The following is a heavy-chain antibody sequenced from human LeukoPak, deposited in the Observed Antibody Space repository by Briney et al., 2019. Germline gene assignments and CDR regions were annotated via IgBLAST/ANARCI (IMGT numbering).Heavy chain of an antibody. CDR1: GFTFSSYG. Sequence: PGRSLRLSCAASGFTFSSYGMHWVRQAPGKGLEWVAVISYDGSNKYYADSVKGRFTISRDNSKNTLYPQMNSLRAEDTAVYYCARWGSSGLSHDYWGRGTLVTVSS. CDR3: ARWGSSGLSHDY. V-gene: IGHV3-30*03. CDR2: ISYDGSNK. J-gene: IGHJ4*02. D-gene: IGHD3-22*01.